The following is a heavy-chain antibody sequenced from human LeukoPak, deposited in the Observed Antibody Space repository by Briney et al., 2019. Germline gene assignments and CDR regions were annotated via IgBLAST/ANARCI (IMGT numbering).Heavy chain of an antibody. Sequence: SETLSLTCTVFGGSISSGSYYWSWIRQPAGKGLEWIGRIYTSGSTNYNPSLKSRVTISVDTSKNQFSLKLSSVTAADTAVYYCARHSSGWYRDNWFDPWGQGTLVTVSS. CDR1: GGSISSGSYY. V-gene: IGHV4-61*02. D-gene: IGHD6-19*01. CDR3: ARHSSGWYRDNWFDP. J-gene: IGHJ5*02. CDR2: IYTSGST.